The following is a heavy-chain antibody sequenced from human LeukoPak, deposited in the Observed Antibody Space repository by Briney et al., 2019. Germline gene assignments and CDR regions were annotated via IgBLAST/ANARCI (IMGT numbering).Heavy chain of an antibody. Sequence: ASVKVSCKASGYVFSSYAMNWVRQATGQGLEWMGWMNPNSGNTGYAQKFQGRVTITRNTSISTAYMELSSLRSEDTAVYYCARGRFRVRGVTDYWGQGTLVTVSS. CDR3: ARGRFRVRGVTDY. V-gene: IGHV1-8*01. CDR2: MNPNSGNT. CDR1: GYVFSSYA. D-gene: IGHD3-10*01. J-gene: IGHJ4*02.